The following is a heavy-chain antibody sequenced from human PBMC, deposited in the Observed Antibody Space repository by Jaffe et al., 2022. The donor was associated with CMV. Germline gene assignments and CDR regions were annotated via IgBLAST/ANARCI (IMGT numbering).Heavy chain of an antibody. CDR1: GGSISSADYY. J-gene: IGHJ4*02. Sequence: QVQLQESGPGLVKPSQTLSLTCTVSGGSISSADYYWNWIRQYPGRGLEWIGNIFYSGNTYFNPSLKSRLAISIDTSESQFSLDLTSMTAADTAIYYCARSRYSSGWYRHHFDLWGQGIQVTVSS. CDR2: IFYSGNT. V-gene: IGHV4-31*03. CDR3: ARSRYSSGWYRHHFDL. D-gene: IGHD6-13*01.